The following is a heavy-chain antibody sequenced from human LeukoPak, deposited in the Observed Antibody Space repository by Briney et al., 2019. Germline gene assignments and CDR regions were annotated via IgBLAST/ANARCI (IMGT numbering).Heavy chain of an antibody. CDR2: MNPNSGNT. V-gene: IGHV1-8*01. J-gene: IGHJ4*02. Sequence: SVKVSCKASGYTFTSYDINWVRQATGQGLEWMGWMNPNSGNTGYAQKFQGRVTMTRNTSISTAYMVLSSLRSEDTAVYYCARQNYYDSSGYYYRTPADYWGQGTLVTVSS. D-gene: IGHD3-22*01. CDR1: GYTFTSYD. CDR3: ARQNYYDSSGYYYRTPADY.